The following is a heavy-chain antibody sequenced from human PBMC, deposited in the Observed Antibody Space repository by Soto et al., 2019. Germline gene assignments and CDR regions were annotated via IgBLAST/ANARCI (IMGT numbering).Heavy chain of an antibody. CDR1: GFTFSSYS. CDR3: AGMIPSLAY. J-gene: IGHJ4*02. V-gene: IGHV3-48*01. Sequence: GGSLRLSCAASGFTFSSYSMNWVRQAPGKGLEWVSYISSSSSTIYYADSVKGRFTISRDNAKNSLYLQMNSLRAEDTAVYYCAGMIPSLAYWGQGTLVTVSS. D-gene: IGHD3-16*01. CDR2: ISSSSSTI.